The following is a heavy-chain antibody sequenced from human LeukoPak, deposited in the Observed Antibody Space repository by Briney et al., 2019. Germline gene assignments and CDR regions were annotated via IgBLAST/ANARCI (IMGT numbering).Heavy chain of an antibody. D-gene: IGHD5-24*01. CDR3: ARSFSRDGYNYGGY. CDR2: LSSSSIYI. J-gene: IGHJ4*02. Sequence: PGGSLRLSCAASGFTFSNYTMTWVRQAPGKGLEWVSSLSSSSIYINHADSVKGRFTISRDNAKNSLYLQMNSLRAEDTAVYYCARSFSRDGYNYGGYWGQGTLVTVSS. V-gene: IGHV3-21*01. CDR1: GFTFSNYT.